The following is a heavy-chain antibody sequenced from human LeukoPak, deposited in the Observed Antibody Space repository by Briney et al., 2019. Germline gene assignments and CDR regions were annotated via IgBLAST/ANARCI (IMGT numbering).Heavy chain of an antibody. CDR1: GGSISSYY. Sequence: SETLSLTCTVSGGSISSYYWSWIRQPPGKGLEWIGEINHSGSTNYNPSLKSRVTISVDTSKNQFSLKLSSVTAADTAVYYCARGKRSSGWPHSRRYDYWGQGTLVTVSS. D-gene: IGHD6-19*01. V-gene: IGHV4-34*01. CDR3: ARGKRSSGWPHSRRYDY. CDR2: INHSGST. J-gene: IGHJ4*02.